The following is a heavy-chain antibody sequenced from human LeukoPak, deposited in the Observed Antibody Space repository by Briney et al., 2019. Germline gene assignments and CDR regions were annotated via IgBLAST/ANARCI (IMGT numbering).Heavy chain of an antibody. CDR3: ARSRGSSGSYPFDY. V-gene: IGHV3-48*01. Sequence: AGGSLRLSRAASGFTFSSYIMNWVRQAPGKGLEWVSYISSSSSTIYYAGSVKGRFTISRDNAKNSLFLQMNSLRAEDTAVYYCARSRGSSGSYPFDYWGQGTLVTVSS. D-gene: IGHD1-26*01. J-gene: IGHJ4*02. CDR1: GFTFSSYI. CDR2: ISSSSSTI.